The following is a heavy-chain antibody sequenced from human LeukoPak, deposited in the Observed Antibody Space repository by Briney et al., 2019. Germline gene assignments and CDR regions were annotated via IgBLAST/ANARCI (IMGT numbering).Heavy chain of an antibody. CDR1: GFTFSSYG. CDR2: IRYDGSNK. CDR3: AKMAGSSGWYPFDY. Sequence: SGGSLRLSCAASGFTFSSYGMHWVRQAPGKGLEWVAFIRYDGSNKYYADSVKGRFTISRDNSKNTLYLQMNSLRAEDTAVYYCAKMAGSSGWYPFDYWGQGTLVTVSS. J-gene: IGHJ4*02. D-gene: IGHD6-19*01. V-gene: IGHV3-30*02.